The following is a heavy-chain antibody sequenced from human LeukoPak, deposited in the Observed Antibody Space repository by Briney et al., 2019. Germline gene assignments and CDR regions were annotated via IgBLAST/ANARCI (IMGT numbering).Heavy chain of an antibody. J-gene: IGHJ3*02. D-gene: IGHD5-18*01. V-gene: IGHV3-21*01. Sequence: GGSLRLSCAASGFTFSSYSMNWVRQAPGKGLEWVSSISSSSSYIYYADSVKGRFTISRDNAKNSLYLQMNSLRAEDTAVYHCARGSDTAMADIWGQGTMVTVSS. CDR2: ISSSSSYI. CDR3: ARGSDTAMADI. CDR1: GFTFSSYS.